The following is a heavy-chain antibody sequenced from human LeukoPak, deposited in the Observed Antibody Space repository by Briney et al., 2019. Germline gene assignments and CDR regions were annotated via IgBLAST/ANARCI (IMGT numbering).Heavy chain of an antibody. CDR1: GGTFSSYA. Sequence: SVEVSCKASGGTFSSYAISWVRQAPGQGLEWMGGIIPIFGTANYAQKFQGRVTMTTDTSTSTAYMELRSLRSDDTAVYYCARTVAGTRYYYYGMDVWGQGTTVTVSS. V-gene: IGHV1-69*05. CDR3: ARTVAGTRYYYYGMDV. CDR2: IIPIFGTA. J-gene: IGHJ6*02. D-gene: IGHD6-19*01.